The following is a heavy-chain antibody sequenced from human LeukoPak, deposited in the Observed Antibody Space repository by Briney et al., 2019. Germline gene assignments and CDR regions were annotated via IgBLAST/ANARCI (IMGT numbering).Heavy chain of an antibody. Sequence: PGGSLRLSCAASGFTFSDCAMTWVRQAPGKGLEWVSVVSGSDGSTYYADSVKGRFTISRGNSKNTLYLQMNSLRAEDSAVYYCAKEGCASPFCYCNYWGQGTLVTVSS. CDR1: GFTFSDCA. J-gene: IGHJ4*02. D-gene: IGHD6-19*01. CDR3: AKEGCASPFCYCNY. CDR2: VSGSDGST. V-gene: IGHV3-23*01.